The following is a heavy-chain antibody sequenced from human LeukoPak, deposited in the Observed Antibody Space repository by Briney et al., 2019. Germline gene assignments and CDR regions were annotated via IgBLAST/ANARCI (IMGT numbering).Heavy chain of an antibody. CDR2: IWYDGSNK. V-gene: IGHV3-33*06. Sequence: GGSLRLSCAASGFTFSSYGMHWVRQAPGKGLERVAVIWYDGSNKYYADSVKGRFTISRDNSKNTLYLQMNSLRAEDTAVYYGAKEIAGNYDFWSGYMDVWGKGPTATVSS. CDR3: AKEIAGNYDFWSGYMDV. J-gene: IGHJ6*04. CDR1: GFTFSSYG. D-gene: IGHD3-3*01.